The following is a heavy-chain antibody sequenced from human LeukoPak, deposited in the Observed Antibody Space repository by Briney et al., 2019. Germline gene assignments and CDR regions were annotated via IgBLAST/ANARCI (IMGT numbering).Heavy chain of an antibody. V-gene: IGHV1-2*02. D-gene: IGHD6-6*01. CDR2: INPNSGGT. CDR1: GYTFTGYY. J-gene: IGHJ6*03. CDR3: ARGMLGSSENYYYYYMDV. Sequence: ASVKVSCKASGYTFTGYYMHWVRQAPGQGLEWMGWINPNSGGTNYAQKFQGRVTMTRDTSISTAYMELSRLRSDDTAVYYCARGMLGSSENYYYYYMDVWGKGTTVTVSS.